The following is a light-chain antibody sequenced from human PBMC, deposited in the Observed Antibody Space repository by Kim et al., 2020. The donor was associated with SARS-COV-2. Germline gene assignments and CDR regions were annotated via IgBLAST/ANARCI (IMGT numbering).Light chain of an antibody. Sequence: SPGERATLACRASPSVSSSYLAWYQQKPGQAPSLLIYGASSRATGIPDRFRGSGSGTDFTLTISRLEPEDFAVYYYQQYESPPWTFGQGTKVEIK. CDR2: GAS. J-gene: IGKJ1*01. CDR3: QQYESPPWT. CDR1: PSVSSSY. V-gene: IGKV3-20*01.